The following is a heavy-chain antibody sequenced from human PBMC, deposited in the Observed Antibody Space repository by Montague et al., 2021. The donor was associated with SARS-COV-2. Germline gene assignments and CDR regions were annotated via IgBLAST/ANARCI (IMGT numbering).Heavy chain of an antibody. CDR2: INTDGSKA. Sequence: SLRLSCAASGFTLSTHWMHWVRQAPGKGLTWVSLINTDGSKAFYGDPVKGRFTISRDNAKNTLFLQMSSLRVEDTAVYYCVRWEVSDDGYYYYMDVWGQGTLVTVSS. CDR1: GFTLSTHW. V-gene: IGHV3-74*01. D-gene: IGHD4-23*01. CDR3: VRWEVSDDGYYYYMDV. J-gene: IGHJ6*03.